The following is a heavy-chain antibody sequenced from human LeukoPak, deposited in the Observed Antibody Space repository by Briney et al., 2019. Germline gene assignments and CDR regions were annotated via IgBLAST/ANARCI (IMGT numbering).Heavy chain of an antibody. CDR2: IYHSGST. Sequence: PSETLSLTCAVSGGSISSSNWWSWVRQPPGKGLEWIGEIYHSGSTNYNPSLKSRVTISVDKSKNQFSLKLSSVTAADTAVYYCASLKTYYGSGSYYMDYYYYMDVWGKGTTVTVS. J-gene: IGHJ6*03. D-gene: IGHD3-10*01. V-gene: IGHV4-4*02. CDR1: GGSISSSNW. CDR3: ASLKTYYGSGSYYMDYYYYMDV.